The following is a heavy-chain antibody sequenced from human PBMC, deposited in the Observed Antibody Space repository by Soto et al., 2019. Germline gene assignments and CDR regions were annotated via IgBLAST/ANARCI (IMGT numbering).Heavy chain of an antibody. J-gene: IGHJ6*02. D-gene: IGHD4-17*01. CDR3: ASTTVTYYYGMDV. V-gene: IGHV4-34*01. Sequence: SETLSLTCAVYGGSFGGYYWSWIRQPPGKGLEWIGEINHSGSTNYNPSLKSRVTISVDTSKNQFSLKLSSVTAADTAVYYCASTTVTYYYGMDVWGQGTTVTVSS. CDR2: INHSGST. CDR1: GGSFGGYY.